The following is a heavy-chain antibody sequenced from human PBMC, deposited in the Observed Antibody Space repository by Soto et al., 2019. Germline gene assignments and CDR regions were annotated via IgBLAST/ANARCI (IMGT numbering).Heavy chain of an antibody. CDR2: IYSDGRT. CDR1: GFIVSSSY. V-gene: IGHV3-53*02. D-gene: IGHD6-13*01. J-gene: IGHJ4*02. CDR3: ARCSGWYGQCYFDC. Sequence: DVQLVETGGGVIQPGGSLRLSCAASGFIVSSSYMSWVRQAPGKGLEWVSVIYSDGRTYYADSVKGRFTISRDNSKNTLYLQMNSLSAEDTAVYYCARCSGWYGQCYFDCWGQGTLVTVSS.